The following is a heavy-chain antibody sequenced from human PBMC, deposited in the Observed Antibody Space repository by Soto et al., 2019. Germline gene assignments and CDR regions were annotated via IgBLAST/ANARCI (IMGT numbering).Heavy chain of an antibody. CDR2: IYWNDDR. CDR3: IYRRASWDYHGLDV. V-gene: IGHV2-5*01. J-gene: IGHJ6*02. CDR1: GFSLTTGGVG. D-gene: IGHD2-21*01. Sequence: SGPTLVNPTQTLTLTCTFSGFSLTTGGVGVGWIRQPPGRSLEWLAVIYWNDDRRRSPSLENRLTITKDTSKNQVVLTMTNMDPVDTATYYCIYRRASWDYHGLDVWGQGTTVTVS.